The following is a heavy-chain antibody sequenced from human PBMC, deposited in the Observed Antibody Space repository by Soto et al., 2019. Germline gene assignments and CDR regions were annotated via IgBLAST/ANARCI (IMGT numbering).Heavy chain of an antibody. CDR1: GFTFSSYW. J-gene: IGHJ4*02. CDR3: ARDQPGPTSY. V-gene: IGHV3-7*01. CDR2: IKEDGSEK. Sequence: EVQLVESGGGLVQPGGSLRLSCGGSGFTFSSYWMSWVRQAPGKGLEWVAIIKEDGSEKYYVDSVKGRFTISRDNAKNSLSLQMNSLRAEDTAVYYCARDQPGPTSYWGQGTLVTVSS.